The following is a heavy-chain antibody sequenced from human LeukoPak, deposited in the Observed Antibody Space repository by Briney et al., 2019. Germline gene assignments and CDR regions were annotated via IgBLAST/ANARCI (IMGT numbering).Heavy chain of an antibody. V-gene: IGHV3-30*18. D-gene: IGHD4-17*01. CDR1: GFTFSSYG. J-gene: IGHJ4*02. CDR3: AKDPGYGDYVDY. CDR2: ISYDGSNK. Sequence: GRSLRLSCAASGFTFSSYGMHWVRQAPGKGLEWVAVISYDGSNKYYSDSVKGRFTISRDNSKNTLYLQMNSLRAEDTAVYYCAKDPGYGDYVDYWGQGTLVTVSS.